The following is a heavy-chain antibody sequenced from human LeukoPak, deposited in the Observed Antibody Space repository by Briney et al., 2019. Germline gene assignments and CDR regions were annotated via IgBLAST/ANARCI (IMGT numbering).Heavy chain of an antibody. J-gene: IGHJ5*01. CDR1: GDSISNFY. D-gene: IGHD2-8*01. CDR2: IHYSGNS. Sequence: KPSETLSLTCSVSGDSISNFYWNWIRQPPGKRLEWIGNIHYSGNSNYNPSLQSRVTISIDTSRKQLFLKLSSVTTADTAVYYCALAPNSNWFDFWGQGTLVTVSS. CDR3: ALAPNSNWFDF. V-gene: IGHV4-59*08.